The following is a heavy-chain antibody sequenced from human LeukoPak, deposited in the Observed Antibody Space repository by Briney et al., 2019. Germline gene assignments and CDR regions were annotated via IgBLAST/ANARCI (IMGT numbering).Heavy chain of an antibody. CDR2: IQYDGSNQ. Sequence: GGSLRLSCAASGLTFSSYGMYWVRQAPGKGLAWVAFIQYDGSNQYHADSVKGRCTISRDNSKNTLYLQMNSLRAEDTAVYYCASGSSARWYFDYWGQGTLVTVSS. V-gene: IGHV3-30*02. CDR3: ASGSSARWYFDY. CDR1: GLTFSSYG. J-gene: IGHJ4*02. D-gene: IGHD5-18*01.